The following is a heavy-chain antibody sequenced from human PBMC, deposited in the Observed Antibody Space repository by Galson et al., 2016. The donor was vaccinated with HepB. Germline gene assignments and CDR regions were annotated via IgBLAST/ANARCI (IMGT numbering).Heavy chain of an antibody. J-gene: IGHJ4*02. Sequence: QSGAAVKKPGETLRISCKASGYTFTNHWISWVRQVSGKGLEYMGRIDLQASYTAYSPSFKSHVTISGDTSINTVYLQWSSLKASDTAQYFCARIPTSGWYSDYWGQGTLVTVSS. V-gene: IGHV5-10-1*01. CDR3: ARIPTSGWYSDY. D-gene: IGHD6-19*01. CDR1: GYTFTNHW. CDR2: IDLQASYT.